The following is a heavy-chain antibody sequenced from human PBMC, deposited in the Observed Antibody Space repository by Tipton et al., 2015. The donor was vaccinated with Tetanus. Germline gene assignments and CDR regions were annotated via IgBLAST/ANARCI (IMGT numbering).Heavy chain of an antibody. CDR3: AKDFSDRSNWYMLSVS. V-gene: IGHV3-23*01. CDR2: ISASGAST. D-gene: IGHD6-13*01. J-gene: IGHJ5*01. CDR1: GFTFDDSA. Sequence: SLRLSCAASGFTFDDSAMRWARQAPGKGLEWVSAISASGASTYYSDPVKGRFTDARDNLENTVYLEMNSLRVDDTAIYYCAKDFSDRSNWYMLSVSWGQGTLVTVSS.